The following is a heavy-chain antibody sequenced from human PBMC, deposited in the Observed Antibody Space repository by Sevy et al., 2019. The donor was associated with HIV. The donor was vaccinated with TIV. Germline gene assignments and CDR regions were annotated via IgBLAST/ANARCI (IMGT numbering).Heavy chain of an antibody. CDR2: IYWDDDK. CDR3: AHSLTIVVVTATDYFDY. Sequence: SGPTLVNPTQTLTLTCTFSGFSLSTSGVGVGWIRQPPGKALEWLALIYWDDDKRYSPSLKSRLTITKDTSKNQEVLTMTNMDPVDTATYYCAHSLTIVVVTATDYFDYWGQGTLVTVSS. D-gene: IGHD2-21*02. V-gene: IGHV2-5*02. J-gene: IGHJ4*02. CDR1: GFSLSTSGVG.